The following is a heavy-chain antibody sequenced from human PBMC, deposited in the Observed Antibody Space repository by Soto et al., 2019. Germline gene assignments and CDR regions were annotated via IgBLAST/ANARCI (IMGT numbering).Heavy chain of an antibody. V-gene: IGHV3-33*01. D-gene: IGHD3-10*01. CDR2: IWYDGSNK. J-gene: IGHJ4*02. CDR3: ARDFFPSLTRSALGY. Sequence: GGSLRLSCAASGFTFSSYGMHWVRQAPGKGLEWVAVIWYDGSNKYYADSVKGRFTMSRGNSKNTLSLQMNSLRPEDTAVYYCARDFFPSLTRSALGYGGQGTLVTVSS. CDR1: GFTFSSYG.